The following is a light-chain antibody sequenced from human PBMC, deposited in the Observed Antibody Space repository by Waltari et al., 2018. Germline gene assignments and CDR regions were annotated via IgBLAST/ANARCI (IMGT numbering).Light chain of an antibody. CDR2: VNSDGSH. J-gene: IGLJ3*02. V-gene: IGLV4-69*01. Sequence: QLVLTQSPSASASLGASVKLTCTLSSGHSNNVIAWLQQRPEKGPRYLMKVNSDGSHNTGDLIPGRFAGSSSGAERYLTISSLQSEDEADYFCQTGGHGTWVFGGGTKLTVL. CDR3: QTGGHGTWV. CDR1: SGHSNNV.